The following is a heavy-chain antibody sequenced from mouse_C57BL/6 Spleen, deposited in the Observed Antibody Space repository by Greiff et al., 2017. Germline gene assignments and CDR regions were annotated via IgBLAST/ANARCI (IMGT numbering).Heavy chain of an antibody. CDR1: GFTFSDYG. V-gene: IGHV5-17*01. CDR3: ARDYGDWYFDV. J-gene: IGHJ1*03. Sequence: VQLKESGGGLVKPGGSLKLSCAASGFTFSDYGMHWVRQAPEKGLEWVAYISSGSSTIYYADTVKGRFTISRDNAKNTLFLQMTSLRSEDTAMYYCARDYGDWYFDVWGTGTTVTVSS. CDR2: ISSGSSTI. D-gene: IGHD1-1*01.